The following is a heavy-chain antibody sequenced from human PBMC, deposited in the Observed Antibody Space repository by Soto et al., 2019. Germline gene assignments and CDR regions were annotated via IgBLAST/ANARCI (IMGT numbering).Heavy chain of an antibody. CDR3: ARLGAHEYYYYGMDV. V-gene: IGHV1-18*04. D-gene: IGHD3-16*01. CDR1: GYTFTSYG. Sequence: ASVKVSCKASGYTFTSYGISWVRQAPGQGLEWMGWISAYNGNTNYAQKLQGRVTMTTDTSTSTAYMELRSLRSDDTAVYYCARLGAHEYYYYGMDVWGQGTTVTVSS. CDR2: ISAYNGNT. J-gene: IGHJ6*02.